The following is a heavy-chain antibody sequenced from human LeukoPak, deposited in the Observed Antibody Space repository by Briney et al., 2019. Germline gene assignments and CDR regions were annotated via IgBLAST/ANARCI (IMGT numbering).Heavy chain of an antibody. V-gene: IGHV4-39*01. Sequence: SETLSLTCTVSGGSISSSSYYWGWIRQPPGKGLEWIGSIYYSGSTYYNPSLKSRVTISVDTSKNQFSLKLSSVTAADTAVYYCASLKVLRYFDWLLTPYYFDYWGQGTLVTVSS. D-gene: IGHD3-9*01. CDR2: IYYSGST. CDR3: ASLKVLRYFDWLLTPYYFDY. CDR1: GGSISSSSYY. J-gene: IGHJ4*02.